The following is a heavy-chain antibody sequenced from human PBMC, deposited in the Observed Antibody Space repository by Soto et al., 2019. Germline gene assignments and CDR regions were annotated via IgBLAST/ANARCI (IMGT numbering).Heavy chain of an antibody. CDR3: ARGAGRGYCSGNTCYSPYNYYGMDV. J-gene: IGHJ6*02. Sequence: SPTLSLTCVISGDSVSSNSAAWNWVRQSPSRGLEWLGRTYYRSKWYDDYAVSVKSRITISPDTSKNQFSLHLKSVTPEDTAVYYCARGAGRGYCSGNTCYSPYNYYGMDVWGQGTTVTVSS. V-gene: IGHV6-1*01. CDR2: TYYRSKWYD. D-gene: IGHD2-15*01. CDR1: GDSVSSNSAA.